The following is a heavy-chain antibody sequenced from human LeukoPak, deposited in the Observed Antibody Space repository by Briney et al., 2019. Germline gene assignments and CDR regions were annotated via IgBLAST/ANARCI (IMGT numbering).Heavy chain of an antibody. D-gene: IGHD1-14*01. Sequence: PSETLSLTCFVSAGSICSSVDCWDWIRQPPGRGLEWIGSFYTGGSTYYNPSLKSRVTLSADTSRNQFSLKLSSVTAADTAVYYCARRRAGRPYNWFDPWGQGTLVTVSS. J-gene: IGHJ5*02. CDR2: FYTGGST. CDR1: AGSICSSVDC. CDR3: ARRRAGRPYNWFDP. V-gene: IGHV4-39*01.